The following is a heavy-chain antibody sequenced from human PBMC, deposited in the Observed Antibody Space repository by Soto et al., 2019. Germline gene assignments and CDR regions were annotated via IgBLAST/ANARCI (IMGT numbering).Heavy chain of an antibody. D-gene: IGHD6-13*01. J-gene: IGHJ5*02. CDR2: INPNSGVT. CDR1: GYTFTAYY. CDR3: ARGGLVVATGIDWFDP. V-gene: IGHV1-2*02. Sequence: RASVKVSCKASGYTFTAYYMHWVRQAPGQGLEWMGWINPNSGVTNYAQKFQGRVTMTRDTSISTVYMDLSSLISDDTAVYFCARGGLVVATGIDWFDPWGQGTLVTVSS.